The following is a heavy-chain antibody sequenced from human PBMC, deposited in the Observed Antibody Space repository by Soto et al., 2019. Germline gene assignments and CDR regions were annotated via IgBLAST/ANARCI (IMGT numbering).Heavy chain of an antibody. CDR1: GFTFSDYY. V-gene: IGHV3-11*06. CDR3: ARVTRGIEMATTYFDY. J-gene: IGHJ4*02. CDR2: ISSSSSYT. Sequence: GGSLRLSCAASGFTFSDYYMSWIRQAPGKGLEWVSYISSSSSYTNYADSVKGRFTISRDNAKNSLYLQMNSLRAEDTAVYYCARVTRGIEMATTYFDYWGQGTLVTVSS. D-gene: IGHD1-26*01.